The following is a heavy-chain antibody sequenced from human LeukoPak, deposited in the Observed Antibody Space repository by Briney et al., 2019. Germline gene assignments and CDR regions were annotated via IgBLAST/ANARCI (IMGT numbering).Heavy chain of an antibody. CDR2: INWNGGST. D-gene: IGHD5-18*01. V-gene: IGHV3-20*01. CDR3: ARGYSYGYYMDV. Sequence: GGPLRLSCAASGFTFDDYGMSWVRQAPGKGLEWVSGINWNGGSTGYADSVKGRFTISRDNAKNSLYLQMNSLRAEDTALYHCARGYSYGYYMDVWGKGTTVTVSS. CDR1: GFTFDDYG. J-gene: IGHJ6*03.